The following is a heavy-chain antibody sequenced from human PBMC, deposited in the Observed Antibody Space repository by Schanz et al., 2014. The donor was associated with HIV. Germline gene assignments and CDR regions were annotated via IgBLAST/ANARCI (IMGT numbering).Heavy chain of an antibody. J-gene: IGHJ6*02. CDR1: GYRFTDYS. CDR3: ARDKTVATWAYYYGMDV. CDR2: INPNSGDT. D-gene: IGHD4-4*01. V-gene: IGHV1-2*02. Sequence: QVQLVQPGAEVRKPGASVKVSCKASGYRFTDYSIHWVRQAPGQGLVWMGWINPNSGDTKYEQKFQDRVTMTRDMSINTVYMELTRLRSDDTAVYYCARDKTVATWAYYYGMDVWGQGTTVTVSS.